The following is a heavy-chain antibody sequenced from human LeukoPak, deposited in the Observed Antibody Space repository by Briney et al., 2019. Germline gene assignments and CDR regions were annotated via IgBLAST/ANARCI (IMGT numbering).Heavy chain of an antibody. V-gene: IGHV1-2*02. J-gene: IGHJ4*02. CDR3: ARSARPEGIAAAGLLDY. Sequence: ASVKVSCKASGYSFTGYYMHWVRQAPGQGLEWMGWINPNSGDTKYAQKFQGRVTMTRDTSISTAYMELSRLRSDDTAVYYCARSARPEGIAAAGLLDYWGQGTLVTVSS. D-gene: IGHD6-13*01. CDR2: INPNSGDT. CDR1: GYSFTGYY.